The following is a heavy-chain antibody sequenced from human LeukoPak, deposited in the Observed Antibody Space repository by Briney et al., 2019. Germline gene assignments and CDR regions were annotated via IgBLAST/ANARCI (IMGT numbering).Heavy chain of an antibody. V-gene: IGHV3-53*01. CDR3: AREGPIDY. J-gene: IGHJ4*02. CDR2: IYSGGST. Sequence: GGSLRLSCAASGFTFSSYEMNWVRQAPGKGLEWVSVIYSGGSTYYAASVEGRFTISRDNSKNTVYLQMNSLRVEDTAVYYCAREGPIDYWGQGTLVTVSS. CDR1: GFTFSSYE.